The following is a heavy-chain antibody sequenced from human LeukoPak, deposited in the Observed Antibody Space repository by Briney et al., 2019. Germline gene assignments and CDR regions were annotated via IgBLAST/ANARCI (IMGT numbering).Heavy chain of an antibody. J-gene: IGHJ4*02. CDR3: AKESGKFDY. Sequence: GGSLRLSCAASGFTFSSYALTWVRQAPGKGLEWVSLISGDGVSTFYTDSVRGRFSISRDNTKNSLYLEMNSLRTEDTAMYYCAKESGKFDYWGQGTLVAVSS. V-gene: IGHV3-43*02. CDR2: ISGDGVST. CDR1: GFTFSSYA.